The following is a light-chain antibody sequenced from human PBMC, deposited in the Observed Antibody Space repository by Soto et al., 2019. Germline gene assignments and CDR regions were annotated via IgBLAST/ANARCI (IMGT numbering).Light chain of an antibody. V-gene: IGKV1-5*01. CDR3: QQCDSYSKT. J-gene: IGKJ2*01. CDR2: DAS. CDR1: ETITTS. Sequence: DIQMTQSPSTLSASVGDGVTITCRASETITTSLAWYQQQPGTAPKVLIYDASSLRSGVPSRFSGSGSGTEFTLTISTLQPDDFATYYCQQCDSYSKTFGQGTQL.